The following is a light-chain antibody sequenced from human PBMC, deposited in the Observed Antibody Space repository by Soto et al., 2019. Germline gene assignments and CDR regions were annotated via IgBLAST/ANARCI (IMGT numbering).Light chain of an antibody. CDR1: GSDIGNYNY. Sequence: QSVLTQPASVSGSPGQSITISCTGTGSDIGNYNYVSWYQQHPGKAPKLMICGVSNRPSGVSNRFSGSKSGNAASLTISGLQAEDEADYYCSSYTSYTTLWVFGGGTQLTVL. CDR3: SSYTSYTTLWV. J-gene: IGLJ3*02. V-gene: IGLV2-14*01. CDR2: GVS.